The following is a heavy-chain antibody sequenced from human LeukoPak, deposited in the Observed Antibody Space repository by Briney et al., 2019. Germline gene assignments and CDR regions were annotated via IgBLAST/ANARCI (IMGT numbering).Heavy chain of an antibody. Sequence: ASVKVSCKASGGTFSSYAISWVRQAPGQGLEWMGGIIPIFGTANYAQKFQGRVTITTDESTSTAYMELSSPRSEDTAVYSCARSSGGSCYGCHWFDPWGQGTLVTVSS. J-gene: IGHJ5*02. D-gene: IGHD2-15*01. CDR2: IIPIFGTA. CDR1: GGTFSSYA. CDR3: ARSSGGSCYGCHWFDP. V-gene: IGHV1-69*05.